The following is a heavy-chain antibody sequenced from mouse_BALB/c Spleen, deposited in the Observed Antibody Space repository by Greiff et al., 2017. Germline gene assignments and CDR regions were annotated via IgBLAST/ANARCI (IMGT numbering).Heavy chain of an antibody. D-gene: IGHD2-10*01. CDR2: IWGDGST. V-gene: IGHV2-6-7*01. Sequence: VQVVESGPGLVAPSQSLSITCTVSGFSLTGYGVNWVRQPPGKGLEWLGMIWGDGSTDYNSALKSRLSISKDNSKSQVFLKMNSLQTDDTARYYCARETYYGNYVDAMDYWGQGTSVTVSS. J-gene: IGHJ4*01. CDR1: GFSLTGYG. CDR3: ARETYYGNYVDAMDY.